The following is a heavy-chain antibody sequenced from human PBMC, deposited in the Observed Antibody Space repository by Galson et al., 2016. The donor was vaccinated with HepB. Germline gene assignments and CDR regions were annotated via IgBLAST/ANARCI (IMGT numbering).Heavy chain of an antibody. Sequence: SVKVSYKVSGYTLTELSMHWVRQAHGKGREGMGGFDPEDGETIYAQKFQGRVTMTEDTPTDTAYMELSSLRPEDTAVYSCATGPVSFDYWGQGTLVTVSS. CDR1: GYTLTELS. J-gene: IGHJ4*02. V-gene: IGHV1-24*01. CDR2: FDPEDGET. CDR3: ATGPVSFDY.